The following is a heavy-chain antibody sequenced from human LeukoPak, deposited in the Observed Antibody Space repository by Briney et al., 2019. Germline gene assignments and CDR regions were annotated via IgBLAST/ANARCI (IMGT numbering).Heavy chain of an antibody. CDR2: VYHIGST. J-gene: IGHJ4*02. CDR1: GGFIRNSNYY. CDR3: ARHYTHTTHLDN. V-gene: IGHV4-39*01. D-gene: IGHD1-14*01. Sequence: SETLSLTCTVSGGFIRNSNYYWAWIRQPPGKGLEWVASVYHIGSTYYNPSRTSRLITSVDTSKNQFSLNVTSVTAADTAVYFCARHYTHTTHLDNWGQGILVTVSS.